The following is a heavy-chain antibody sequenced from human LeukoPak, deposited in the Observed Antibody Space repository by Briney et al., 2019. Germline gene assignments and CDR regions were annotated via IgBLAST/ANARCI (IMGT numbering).Heavy chain of an antibody. J-gene: IGHJ5*02. D-gene: IGHD2-8*01. Sequence: PSGTLSLTCAVYGGSFSGYYWSWIRQPPGKGLEWIGEVNHSGSTNYNPSLKSRVTISVDTSKNQFSLKLSSVTAADTAVYYCARGRGVLMVYAFRWFDPWGQGTLVTVSS. V-gene: IGHV4-34*01. CDR3: ARGRGVLMVYAFRWFDP. CDR1: GGSFSGYY. CDR2: VNHSGST.